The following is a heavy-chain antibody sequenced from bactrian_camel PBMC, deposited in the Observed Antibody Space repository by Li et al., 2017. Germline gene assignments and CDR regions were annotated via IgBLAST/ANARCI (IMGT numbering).Heavy chain of an antibody. CDR2: IEDDGKE. V-gene: IGHV3S53*01. Sequence: HVQLVESGGGSVQAGGSLRLSCVVSGNIYSRHCMGWFRQAPGKEREGVASIEDDGKEFYADSVKGRFNISQDAARNVVFLQMSSLTPDDTAMYYCAAGWLKYYSNEGAVFKEVGAFNYWGQGTQVTVS. J-gene: IGHJ4*01. D-gene: IGHD2*01. CDR3: AAGWLKYYSNEGAVFKEVGAFNY. CDR1: GNIYSRHC.